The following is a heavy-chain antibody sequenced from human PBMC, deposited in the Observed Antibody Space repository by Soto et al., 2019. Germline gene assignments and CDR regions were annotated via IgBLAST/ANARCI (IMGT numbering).Heavy chain of an antibody. Sequence: QVQLVQSGAEVKKPGASVQVSCKTSGYTFTSSDINWVRQATGQGLEWMGWMNHNSGNTAYAQKFQGRVTMTRNTSISKAYMELSSLRSEDTAVYYCARERSSGAFDIWGQGTMVTVSS. CDR2: MNHNSGNT. J-gene: IGHJ3*02. CDR3: ARERSSGAFDI. CDR1: GYTFTSSD. D-gene: IGHD1-26*01. V-gene: IGHV1-8*01.